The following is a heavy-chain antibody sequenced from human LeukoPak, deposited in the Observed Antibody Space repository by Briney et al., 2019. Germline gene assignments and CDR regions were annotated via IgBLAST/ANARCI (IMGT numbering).Heavy chain of an antibody. CDR2: ILPILGTA. J-gene: IGHJ4*02. V-gene: IGHV1-69*13. Sequence: SVKVSCKPSGGTLSSYAISGVRPAPEQGLEWMGGILPILGTAHYAQKLQGRVTLTADESTSTAYMERSSLRSEDPAVYYCAREMSDYFDYWGQGTLVTVSS. CDR3: AREMSDYFDY. CDR1: GGTLSSYA.